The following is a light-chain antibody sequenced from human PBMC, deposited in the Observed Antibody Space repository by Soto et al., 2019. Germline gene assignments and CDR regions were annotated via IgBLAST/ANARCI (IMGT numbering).Light chain of an antibody. CDR1: QSVSSN. J-gene: IGKJ2*01. CDR3: EQYNNWPPYT. CDR2: GAS. V-gene: IGKV3-15*01. Sequence: EIVMTQSPVTLSVSPGERATLSCRASQSVSSNLACYQQKCGQAPRLLIYGASTRATGIPASFGGNGSWTAFTLTIISLQSKDFAIYYCEQYNNWPPYTFGQGTKLEIK.